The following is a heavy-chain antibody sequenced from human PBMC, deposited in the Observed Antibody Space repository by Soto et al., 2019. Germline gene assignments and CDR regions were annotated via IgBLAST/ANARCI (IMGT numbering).Heavy chain of an antibody. J-gene: IGHJ4*02. CDR2: IWYDGSNK. Sequence: QVQLVESGGGVVQPGRSLRLSCAASGFTFSSYGMHWVRQAPGKGLEWVAVIWYDGSNKYYADSVKGRFTISRDNSKNTLYLQMNSLRAEDTAVYYCARDHSSDYFDYWCQGILVTVSS. D-gene: IGHD6-19*01. CDR3: ARDHSSDYFDY. V-gene: IGHV3-33*01. CDR1: GFTFSSYG.